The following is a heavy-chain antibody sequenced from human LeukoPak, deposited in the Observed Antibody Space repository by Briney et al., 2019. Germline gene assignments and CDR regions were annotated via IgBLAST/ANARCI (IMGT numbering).Heavy chain of an antibody. Sequence: GGSLRLSCAVSGITLRNYGMTWVRQAPGKGLEWVAGISVRGGSTHYADSLNDRLTTSRDNPKHPLYLQMNSMRAEDTAVYFCAKRGVVIRVILVGFHKEAYYFDSWGQGALVTVSS. V-gene: IGHV3-23*01. CDR3: AKRGVVIRVILVGFHKEAYYFDS. CDR2: ISVRGGST. J-gene: IGHJ4*02. CDR1: GITLRNYG. D-gene: IGHD3-22*01.